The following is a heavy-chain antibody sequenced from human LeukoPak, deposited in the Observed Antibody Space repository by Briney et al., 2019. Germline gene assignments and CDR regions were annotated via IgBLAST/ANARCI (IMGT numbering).Heavy chain of an antibody. CDR2: IHTDGSST. V-gene: IGHV3-74*01. Sequence: GGSLRLSCAASGFTFSSYWMHWVRQAPGKGLVWVSRIHTDGSSTTYADSVKGRFTISRDNAKNTLYLQMNSLRAEDTAVYYCARGGKYSYGDHWGQGALVTVSS. CDR3: ARGGKYSYGDH. J-gene: IGHJ4*02. D-gene: IGHD5-18*01. CDR1: GFTFSSYW.